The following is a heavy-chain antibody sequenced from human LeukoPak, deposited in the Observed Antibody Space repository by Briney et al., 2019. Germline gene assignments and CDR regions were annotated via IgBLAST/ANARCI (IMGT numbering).Heavy chain of an antibody. J-gene: IGHJ5*02. CDR3: VKDPGRDYGDNGGWFYP. Sequence: PGGSLRISCSASGFTFSSYAMHCVRQAPGKGLEYVSSISSNGGSTYYADSVKGRFTISRDNSKNTLYLQMGSLRAEDTAVYYCVKDPGRDYGDNGGWFYPWGQGTLVTVSS. V-gene: IGHV3-64D*06. D-gene: IGHD4-17*01. CDR1: GFTFSSYA. CDR2: ISSNGGST.